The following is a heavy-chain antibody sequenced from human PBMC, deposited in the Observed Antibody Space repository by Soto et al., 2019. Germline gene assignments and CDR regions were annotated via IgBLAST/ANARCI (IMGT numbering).Heavy chain of an antibody. V-gene: IGHV4-61*01. J-gene: IGHJ6*02. CDR1: GGSVNSGSYY. CDR2: IYYSGST. D-gene: IGHD3-3*01. Sequence: SETLSLTXTVSGGSVNSGSYYWTWIRQPPGKGLEWIGYIYYSGSTDYDASLKSRVSISLDTSQNQFSLQLSSLTAADTAVYYCARLGYDFWSGPGGDYYYYGVDVWGQGTTVTVSS. CDR3: ARLGYDFWSGPGGDYYYYGVDV.